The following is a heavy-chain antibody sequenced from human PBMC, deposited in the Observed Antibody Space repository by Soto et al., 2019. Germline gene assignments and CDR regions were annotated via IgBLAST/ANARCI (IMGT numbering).Heavy chain of an antibody. V-gene: IGHV3-7*01. CDR2: IKQDGSEK. J-gene: IGHJ6*03. Sequence: GGSLRLSCAASGFTFSSYWMSWVRQAPGKGLEWVANIKQDGSEKYYVDSVKGRFTISRDNAKNSLYLQMNSLRAEDTAVYYCARDHYYDFWSGYSSAYPYYYYMDVWGKGTTVTVSS. CDR3: ARDHYYDFWSGYSSAYPYYYYMDV. CDR1: GFTFSSYW. D-gene: IGHD3-3*01.